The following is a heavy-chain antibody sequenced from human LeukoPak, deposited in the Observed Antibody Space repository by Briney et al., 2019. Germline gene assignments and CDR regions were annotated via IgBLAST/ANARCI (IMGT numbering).Heavy chain of an antibody. J-gene: IGHJ4*02. V-gene: IGHV3-33*06. Sequence: PGGSLRLSCAASGFTFSSYGMHWVRQAPGKGLEWVAVIWYDGSNKYYADSVKGRFTISRDNSKNTLYLQMNSLRAEDTAVYYCANSRGILHFDWSSPPADYWGQGTLVTVSS. CDR3: ANSRGILHFDWSSPPADY. CDR1: GFTFSSYG. CDR2: IWYDGSNK. D-gene: IGHD3-9*01.